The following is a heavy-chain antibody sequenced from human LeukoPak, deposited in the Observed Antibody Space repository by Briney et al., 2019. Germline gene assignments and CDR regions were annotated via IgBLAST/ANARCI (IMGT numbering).Heavy chain of an antibody. CDR2: ISSSSSTI. Sequence: AGGSLRLSCAASGFTFSSYSMNWVRQAPGKGLEWVSYISSSSSTIYYADSVKGRFTISRDNAKNSLYLQMNSLRAEDTAVYYCARDTDSWYFDYWGQGTLVTVSS. V-gene: IGHV3-48*01. CDR3: ARDTDSWYFDY. D-gene: IGHD6-13*01. CDR1: GFTFSSYS. J-gene: IGHJ4*02.